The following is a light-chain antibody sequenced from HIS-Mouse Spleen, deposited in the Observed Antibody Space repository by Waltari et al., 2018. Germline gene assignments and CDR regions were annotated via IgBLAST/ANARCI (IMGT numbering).Light chain of an antibody. V-gene: IGLV2-23*01. CDR3: CSYAGSSTVV. CDR1: SRDVGIYNL. J-gene: IGLJ2*01. CDR2: EGS. Sequence: QSALTQPASVSGSPGQSITISCTGTSRDVGIYNLVPWYQKHPGKAPKLMIYEGSKRPSGVSNRFSGSKSGNTASLTISGLQAEDEADYYCCSYAGSSTVVFGGGTKLTVL.